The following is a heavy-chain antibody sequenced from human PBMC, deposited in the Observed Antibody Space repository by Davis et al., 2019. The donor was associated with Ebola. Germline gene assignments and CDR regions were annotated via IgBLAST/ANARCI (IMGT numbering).Heavy chain of an antibody. V-gene: IGHV1-46*01. D-gene: IGHD6-13*01. CDR2: IDPSDGTT. J-gene: IGHJ6*02. CDR1: GYTFTTKY. Sequence: ASVKVSCKTSGYTFTTKYVHWVRQAPGQGLEWLGKIDPSDGTTDFPQKFQARVTMTRDTSTSTAYMELRSLRSDDTAVYYCARDSSSWYLNYGMDVWGQGTTVTVSS. CDR3: ARDSSSWYLNYGMDV.